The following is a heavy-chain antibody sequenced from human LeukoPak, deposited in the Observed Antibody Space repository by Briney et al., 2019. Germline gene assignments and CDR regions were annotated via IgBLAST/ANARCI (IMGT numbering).Heavy chain of an antibody. CDR2: MNPHSGNT. CDR3: ARVTSAVAGGDY. Sequence: ASVKVSCKASGYTFTGYYMHWVRQAPGQGLEWMGWMNPHSGNTGYAQKFQGRVTITRNTSISTAYMELSSLRSEDTAVYYCARVTSAVAGGDYWGQGTLVTVSS. CDR1: GYTFTGYY. D-gene: IGHD6-19*01. J-gene: IGHJ4*02. V-gene: IGHV1-8*03.